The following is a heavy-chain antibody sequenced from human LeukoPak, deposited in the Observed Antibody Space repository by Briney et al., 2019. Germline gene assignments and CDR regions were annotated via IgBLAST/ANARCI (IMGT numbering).Heavy chain of an antibody. D-gene: IGHD5-24*01. CDR3: ARGYKATTPFDY. CDR1: GYTFPSYD. V-gene: IGHV1-8*03. CDR2: MNPNSGNT. Sequence: ASVQVSCNASGYTFPSYDINWVRPATGQGLEWMGWMNPNSGNTGYAQKFQGRVTITRNTSISTAYMELSSLRSEDTAVYYCARGYKATTPFDYWGQGTLVTVSS. J-gene: IGHJ4*02.